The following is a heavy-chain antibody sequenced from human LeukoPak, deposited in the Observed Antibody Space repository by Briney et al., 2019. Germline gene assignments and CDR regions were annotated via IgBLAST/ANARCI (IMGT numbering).Heavy chain of an antibody. Sequence: GGSLTLPCAASGFTFSDHSMCWIRQAPGTGLEGVSYLTSTGQTIYYSDSVKGRFPISRDNAKNSLFLQLNSLRADDTAVYFCARGLKWPTSYYHMDVWGKGTTVTVSS. CDR1: GFTFSDHS. D-gene: IGHD5-12*01. V-gene: IGHV3-11*01. CDR3: ARGLKWPTSYYHMDV. CDR2: LTSTGQTI. J-gene: IGHJ6*03.